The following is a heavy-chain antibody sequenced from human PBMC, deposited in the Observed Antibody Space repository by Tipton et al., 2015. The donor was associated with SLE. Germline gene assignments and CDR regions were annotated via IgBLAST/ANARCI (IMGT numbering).Heavy chain of an antibody. Sequence: TLSLTCTVSGGSISSSSYYWGWIRQPPGKGLEWIGYIYTSGSTNYNPSLKSRVTISVDTSKNQFSLKLSSVTAADTAVYYCARAEDGHAFDIWGQGTMVTVSS. CDR2: IYTSGST. CDR3: ARAEDGHAFDI. V-gene: IGHV4-61*05. J-gene: IGHJ3*02. CDR1: GGSISSSSYY. D-gene: IGHD5-24*01.